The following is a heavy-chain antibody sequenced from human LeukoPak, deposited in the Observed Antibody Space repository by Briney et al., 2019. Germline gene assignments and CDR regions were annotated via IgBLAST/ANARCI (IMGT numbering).Heavy chain of an antibody. CDR2: INPNSGGT. D-gene: IGHD6-19*01. CDR3: ARSHSSGWTDFDY. Sequence: ASVKVSCKASGYTFTGYYMHWVRQAPGQGLEWMGRINPNSGGTNYAQKFQGRVTMTRDTSISTAYMELSRLRSDDTAVYYCARSHSSGWTDFDYWGQGTLVTDSS. CDR1: GYTFTGYY. V-gene: IGHV1-2*06. J-gene: IGHJ4*02.